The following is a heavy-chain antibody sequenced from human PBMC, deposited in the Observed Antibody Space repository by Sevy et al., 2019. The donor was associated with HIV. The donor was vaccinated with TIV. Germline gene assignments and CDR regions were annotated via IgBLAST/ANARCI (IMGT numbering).Heavy chain of an antibody. V-gene: IGHV4-59*01. D-gene: IGHD3-16*01. J-gene: IGHJ3*02. CDR1: DDSIRNYY. CDR3: VRNPNCAYVSFFPVFDI. Sequence: SENLSLTCTVSDDSIRNYYWSWIRQAPGKGLEWIGYIHYSGFTNFNPSLKSRVTISVDTSKKQCSLRLISVTAADTAQYYSVRNPNCAYVSFFPVFDIWGQGTTVTVSS. CDR2: IHYSGFT.